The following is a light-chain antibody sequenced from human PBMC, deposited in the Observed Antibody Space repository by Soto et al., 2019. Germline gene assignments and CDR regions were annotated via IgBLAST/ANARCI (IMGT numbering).Light chain of an antibody. CDR3: CSYAGSYTLL. Sequence: LTQPRSVSGSPGQSVTISCTGTSSDVGAYNYVSWFQQHPGKAPKLMMSDVSKRPSGVPDRFSGSKSGTTASLTISGLQAEDEADYYCCSYAGSYTLLFGGGTKVTVL. CDR1: SSDVGAYNY. J-gene: IGLJ2*01. CDR2: DVS. V-gene: IGLV2-11*01.